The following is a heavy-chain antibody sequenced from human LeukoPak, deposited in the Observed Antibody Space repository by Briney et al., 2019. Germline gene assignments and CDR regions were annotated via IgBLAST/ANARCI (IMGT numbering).Heavy chain of an antibody. CDR1: GFTFSSYD. CDR2: IGTAGDT. J-gene: IGHJ6*02. Sequence: PGGSLRLSCAASGFTFSSYDMHWVRQATGKGLEWVSAIGTAGDTYYPGSVKGRFTISRENAKNSLYLQMNSLRAEDTAVYYCARGHYYYYGMDVWGQGTTVTVSS. CDR3: ARGHYYYYGMDV. V-gene: IGHV3-13*01.